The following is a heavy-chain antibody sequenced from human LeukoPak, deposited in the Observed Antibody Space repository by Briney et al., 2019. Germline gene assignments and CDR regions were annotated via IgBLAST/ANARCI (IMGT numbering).Heavy chain of an antibody. J-gene: IGHJ5*02. CDR3: ARYSSSWGNWFDP. CDR1: GGSFSGYY. Sequence: SETLSLTCAVYGGSFSGYYWSWIRQPPGKGLEWIGEINHSGSTNYNPSLKSRVTMSVDTSKNQFSLKLSSVTAADTAVYYCARYSSSWGNWFDPWGQGTLVTVSS. D-gene: IGHD6-13*01. V-gene: IGHV4-34*01. CDR2: INHSGST.